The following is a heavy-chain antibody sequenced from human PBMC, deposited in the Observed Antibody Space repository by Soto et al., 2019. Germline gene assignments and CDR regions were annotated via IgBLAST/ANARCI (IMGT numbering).Heavy chain of an antibody. CDR2: ISYDGRNT. CDR3: ARAKWHDGSGRVREFDY. V-gene: IGHV3-33*01. J-gene: IGHJ4*02. D-gene: IGHD3-10*01. CDR1: GFTFGGYG. Sequence: GSLRLSCAASGFTFGGYGMHWVRQAPGKGLEWAAAISYDGRNTYYADSVQGRFAISRDNSKNTMYLQMNSLRVEDTAVYYCARAKWHDGSGRVREFDYWGQGA.